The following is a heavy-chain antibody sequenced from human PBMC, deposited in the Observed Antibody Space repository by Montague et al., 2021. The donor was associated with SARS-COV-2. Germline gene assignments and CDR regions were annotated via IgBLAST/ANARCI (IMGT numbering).Heavy chain of an antibody. J-gene: IGHJ6*02. CDR1: GGSISSSNYY. D-gene: IGHD3-10*01. V-gene: IGHV4-39*07. CDR3: ARDDIVLQGVTKGMDV. Sequence: SETLSLTCTVSGGSISSSNYYWGWIRQPPGKGLEWIGNMYYSGSTYYNPSLKSRVTISIDTSKNQFSLKLNPVAAADTAVYYCARDDIVLQGVTKGMDVWGQGTTVTVSS. CDR2: MYYSGST.